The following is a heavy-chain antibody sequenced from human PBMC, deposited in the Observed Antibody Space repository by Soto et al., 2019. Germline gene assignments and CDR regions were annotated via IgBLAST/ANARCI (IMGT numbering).Heavy chain of an antibody. CDR1: GFSLNTKGVG. CDR3: AHRKFFHETPYYFYGMDV. V-gene: IGHV2-5*02. CDR2: IYWDDDR. J-gene: IGHJ6*02. Sequence: QITLRESGPTLVKPTQTLTLTCTLSGFSLNTKGVGVGWIRQPPGKALEWLALIYWDDDRRYSSSLKSRLTITKDTSKNQVVLTMTNMDPVDTATYYGAHRKFFHETPYYFYGMDVWGQGTTVTVSS.